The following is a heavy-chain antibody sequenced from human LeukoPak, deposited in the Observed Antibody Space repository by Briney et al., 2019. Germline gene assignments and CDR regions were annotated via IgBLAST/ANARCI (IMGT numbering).Heavy chain of an antibody. CDR2: ISSSSSYI. CDR3: AREVRAYYYDSSGYPYFDY. V-gene: IGHV3-21*01. CDR1: GFTFSSYS. J-gene: IGHJ4*02. Sequence: GSLRLSCAASGFTFSSYSMNWVRQAPGKGLEWVSSISSSSSYIYYADSVKGRFTISRDNAKNSLYLQMNSLRAEDTAVYYCAREVRAYYYDSSGYPYFDYWGQGTLVTVSS. D-gene: IGHD3-22*01.